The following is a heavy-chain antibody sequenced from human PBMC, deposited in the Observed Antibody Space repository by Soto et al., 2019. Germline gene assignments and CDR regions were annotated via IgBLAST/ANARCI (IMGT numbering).Heavy chain of an antibody. J-gene: IGHJ6*03. CDR1: GGSISSSSYY. Sequence: SETLSLTCTVSGGSISSSSYYWGWIRQPPGKGLEWIGSIYYSGSTYYNPSLKSRVTISVDTSKNQFSLKLSSVTAADTAVYYCARAIAARPYYYYYYYMDVWGKGTTVTVSS. V-gene: IGHV4-39*01. CDR3: ARAIAARPYYYYYYYMDV. D-gene: IGHD6-6*01. CDR2: IYYSGST.